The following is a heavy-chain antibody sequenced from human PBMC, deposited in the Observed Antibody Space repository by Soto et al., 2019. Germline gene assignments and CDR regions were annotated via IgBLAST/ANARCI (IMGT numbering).Heavy chain of an antibody. CDR3: ARDGLSSGSPVVGWFDP. CDR1: GYTFTSYY. V-gene: IGHV1-46*01. Sequence: QVQLVQSGAEVKKPGASVKVSCKASGYTFTSYYMHWVRQAPGQGLEWMGIINPSGGSTSYAQKFQGRVTMTRDTSTSTVYMELSSLRSEDTAVYYCARDGLSSGSPVVGWFDPWGQGTLVTVSS. D-gene: IGHD1-26*01. CDR2: INPSGGST. J-gene: IGHJ5*02.